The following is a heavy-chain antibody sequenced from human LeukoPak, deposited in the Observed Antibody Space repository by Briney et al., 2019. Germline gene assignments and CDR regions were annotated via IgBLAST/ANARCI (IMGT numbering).Heavy chain of an antibody. CDR2: IYYSGST. CDR3: ARGSGSYYYYYYMDV. CDR1: GGSISSYY. V-gene: IGHV4-59*01. Sequence: SETLSPTCTVSGGSISSYYWSWIRQPPGKGLEWIGYIYYSGSTNYNPSLKSRVTISVDTSKDQFSLKLSSVTAADTAVYYCARGSGSYYYYYYMDVWGKGTTVTISS. J-gene: IGHJ6*03. D-gene: IGHD1-26*01.